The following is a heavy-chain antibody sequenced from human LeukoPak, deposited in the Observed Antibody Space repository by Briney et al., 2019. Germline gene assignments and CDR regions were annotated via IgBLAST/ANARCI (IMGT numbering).Heavy chain of an antibody. Sequence: SETLSLTCTVSGGSISSYYWTWIRHPPEKGLEWIGYIYYSGSTNYNSSLKSRVTISVDTSKNQFSLKLSSVTAADTAVYYCARGTNGYDILTGYYANWFDPWGQGTLVTVSS. J-gene: IGHJ5*02. CDR1: GGSISSYY. CDR3: ARGTNGYDILTGYYANWFDP. D-gene: IGHD3-9*01. CDR2: IYYSGST. V-gene: IGHV4-59*01.